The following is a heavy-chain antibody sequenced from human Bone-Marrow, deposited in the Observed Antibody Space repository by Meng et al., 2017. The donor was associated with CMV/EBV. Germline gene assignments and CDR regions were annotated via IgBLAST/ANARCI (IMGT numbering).Heavy chain of an antibody. CDR3: ARQRFIYGGNSDYDF. CDR2: IYPGDSDT. CDR1: GYSFTSYW. Sequence: GESLKISCKGSGYSFTSYWIGWVRQMPGKGLEWMGIIYPGDSDTRYSPSFQGQVTISVDKSISTAYLQWSSLRASDTAMYYSARQRFIYGGNSDYDFWGQGTLVTVSS. J-gene: IGHJ4*02. V-gene: IGHV5-51*01. D-gene: IGHD4-23*01.